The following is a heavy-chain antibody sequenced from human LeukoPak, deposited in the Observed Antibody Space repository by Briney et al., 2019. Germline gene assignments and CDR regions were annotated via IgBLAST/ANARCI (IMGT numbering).Heavy chain of an antibody. J-gene: IGHJ6*03. V-gene: IGHV1-69*13. CDR2: IIPIFGTA. Sequence: SVKVSCKASGGTFSSYAISWVRQAPGQGLEWMGGIIPIFGTANYAQKFQGRVTITADESTSTAYMELSSLRSEDTAVYYCARGPRCGGDCYSPYYYYMDVWGKGATVTVSS. CDR3: ARGPRCGGDCYSPYYYYMDV. D-gene: IGHD2-21*01. CDR1: GGTFSSYA.